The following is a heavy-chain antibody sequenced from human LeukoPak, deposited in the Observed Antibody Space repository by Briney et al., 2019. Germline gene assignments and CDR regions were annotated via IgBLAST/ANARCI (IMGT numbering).Heavy chain of an antibody. J-gene: IGHJ2*01. D-gene: IGHD6-13*01. CDR2: IHTNGNT. Sequence: SETLSLTCTASSGSISSYYWSWIRQSPGMGLEWIAYIHTNGNTNYNPSLKSRVTISLDTSKNQFSLKLSSVTAADTAVYYCAGLAAAATSITYHYFDVWGRGTLVTVSS. CDR1: SGSISSYY. V-gene: IGHV4-4*09. CDR3: AGLAAAATSITYHYFDV.